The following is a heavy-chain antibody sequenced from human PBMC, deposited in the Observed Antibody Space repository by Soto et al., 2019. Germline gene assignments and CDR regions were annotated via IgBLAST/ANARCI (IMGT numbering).Heavy chain of an antibody. J-gene: IGHJ6*02. CDR2: MKSDGSSS. D-gene: IGHD3-22*01. CDR3: ARGGSAQRQTDGDSYHYYTMDV. Sequence: GGSLRLSCAASGFTLSTYWMHWVRQVPGKGPVWVSRMKSDGSSSSYADFVKGRFTISRDNAKNSLFLEMTILRDEDTAVYYCARGGSAQRQTDGDSYHYYTMDVWGQGTTVTVSS. CDR1: GFTLSTYW. V-gene: IGHV3-74*01.